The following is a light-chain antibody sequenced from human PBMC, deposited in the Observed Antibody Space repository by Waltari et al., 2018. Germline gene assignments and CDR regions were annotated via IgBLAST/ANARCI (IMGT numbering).Light chain of an antibody. J-gene: IGKJ2*01. CDR1: QSIARN. CDR2: GAS. V-gene: IGKV3-15*01. CDR3: QQYNSWRT. Sequence: EILMTQSPPTLSVSPGEGATLSCRASQSIARNLAWYQQKPGQAPRLLIYGASTRATGIPARFSGSGSGTEFTLTISSLQSEDFAVYYCQQYNSWRTFGQGTKLEIK.